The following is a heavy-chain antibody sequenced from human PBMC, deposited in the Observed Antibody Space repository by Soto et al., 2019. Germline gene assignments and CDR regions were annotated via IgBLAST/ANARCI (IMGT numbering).Heavy chain of an antibody. CDR3: ARHGSF. D-gene: IGHD3-16*02. Sequence: QLQLQESGPGLVKPSETLSLTCTVPGVSIRGTSYYWGWIRQTPAKGLEWIGTIYYSGETFYNPSLKSRVTISIDTSKNHFSLNLTSVTAADTAIYYCARHGSFWGQGALVTVSS. J-gene: IGHJ1*01. V-gene: IGHV4-39*01. CDR2: IYYSGET. CDR1: GVSIRGTSYY.